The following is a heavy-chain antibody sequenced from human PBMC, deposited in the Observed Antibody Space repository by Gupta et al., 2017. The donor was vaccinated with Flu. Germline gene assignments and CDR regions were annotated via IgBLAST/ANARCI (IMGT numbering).Heavy chain of an antibody. V-gene: IGHV3-9*01. CDR3: AKDITFGYGYGFDY. D-gene: IGHD5-18*01. CDR2: ISWNSGSI. Sequence: EVQLVESGGGLVQPGRSLRLSCAASGFTFDDYAMHWVRQAPGKGLEWVSGISWNSGSIGYADSVKGRFTISRDNAKNSLYLQMNSLRAEDTALYYCAKDITFGYGYGFDYWGQGTLVTVSS. CDR1: GFTFDDYA. J-gene: IGHJ4*02.